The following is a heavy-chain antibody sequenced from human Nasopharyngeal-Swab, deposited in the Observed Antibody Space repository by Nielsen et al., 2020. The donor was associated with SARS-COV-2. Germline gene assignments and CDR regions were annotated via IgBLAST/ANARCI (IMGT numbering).Heavy chain of an antibody. Sequence: SETLSLTCTASPGSIKSGARYWAWIRQPIGGGLEWVGYVTYGGTAYYKPSLARRVTISVDTSENQFSLHVNSVTAADTAVYYCAGDRNGYNYLDYWGRGALVTVSS. D-gene: IGHD5-24*01. CDR2: VTYGGTA. J-gene: IGHJ4*02. CDR1: PGSIKSGARY. CDR3: AGDRNGYNYLDY. V-gene: IGHV4-31*03.